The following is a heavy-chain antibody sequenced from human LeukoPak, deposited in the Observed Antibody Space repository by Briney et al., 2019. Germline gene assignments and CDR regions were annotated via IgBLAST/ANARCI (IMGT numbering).Heavy chain of an antibody. CDR2: IIPIFGTA. D-gene: IGHD1-26*01. J-gene: IGHJ4*02. V-gene: IGHV1-69*05. Sequence: SVKVSCKASGGTFSSCAISWVRQAPGQGLEWMGRIIPIFGTANYAQKFQGRVTITTDESTSTAYMELSSLRSEDTAVYYCARDQIVGAPLDYWGQGTLVTVSS. CDR3: ARDQIVGAPLDY. CDR1: GGTFSSCA.